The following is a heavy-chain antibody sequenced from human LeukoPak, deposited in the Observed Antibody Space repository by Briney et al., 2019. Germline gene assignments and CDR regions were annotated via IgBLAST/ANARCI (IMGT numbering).Heavy chain of an antibody. D-gene: IGHD3-10*01. J-gene: IGHJ6*03. Sequence: SETLSLTCAVSGGSISSSNWWSWVRQPPGKGLEWIGEIYHSGSTNYNPSLKSRVTISVDKSKNQFSLKLSSVTAADTAVYYCARGAMVRGVIVDYYYYMDVWGKGTTVTISS. CDR1: GGSISSSNW. CDR2: IYHSGST. CDR3: ARGAMVRGVIVDYYYYMDV. V-gene: IGHV4-4*02.